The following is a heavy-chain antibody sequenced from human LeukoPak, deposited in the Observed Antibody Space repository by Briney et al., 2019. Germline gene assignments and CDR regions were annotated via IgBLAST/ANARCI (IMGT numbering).Heavy chain of an antibody. J-gene: IGHJ5*02. V-gene: IGHV4-34*01. CDR1: GGSFSGYY. D-gene: IGHD6-19*01. CDR3: ARSPGGSGWTGWFDP. CDR2: INHSGST. Sequence: SETLSLTCAVYGGSFSGYYWSWIRQPPGKGLEWIGEINHSGSTNYNPSLKSRVTISVDTSKNQFSLKLSSVTAADTAVHCCARSPGGSGWTGWFDPWGQGTLVTVSS.